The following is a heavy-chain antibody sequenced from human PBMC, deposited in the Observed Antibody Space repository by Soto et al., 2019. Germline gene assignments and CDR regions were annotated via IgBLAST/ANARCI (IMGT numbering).Heavy chain of an antibody. V-gene: IGHV3-30*09. Sequence: QVPLVESGGGVVQTGASLRLSCSASGFTFTSFAIHWVRQARGKGLGWVAVISENGVNKYSAESVRGRFVISRDNSKNTVELEMNSLRPEDTAGYFCARRLTETVSALGYWGQGTLVSVSS. CDR2: ISENGVNK. CDR3: ARRLTETVSALGY. D-gene: IGHD2-8*01. CDR1: GFTFTSFA. J-gene: IGHJ4*02.